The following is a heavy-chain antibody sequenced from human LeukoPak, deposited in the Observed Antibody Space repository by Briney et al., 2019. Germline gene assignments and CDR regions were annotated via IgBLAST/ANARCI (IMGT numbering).Heavy chain of an antibody. D-gene: IGHD3-22*01. CDR3: ARGYYYDSGGYPIDY. Sequence: GGPLRLSCAGSGFTFSRSPMNGLRQAPGKGLEGVSAISGSGDATYYADSVKGRFTISRDNSKNTLYVQMNSLRAEDTALYYCARGYYYDSGGYPIDYWGQGALVTVSS. CDR1: GFTFSRSP. J-gene: IGHJ4*02. CDR2: ISGSGDAT. V-gene: IGHV3-23*01.